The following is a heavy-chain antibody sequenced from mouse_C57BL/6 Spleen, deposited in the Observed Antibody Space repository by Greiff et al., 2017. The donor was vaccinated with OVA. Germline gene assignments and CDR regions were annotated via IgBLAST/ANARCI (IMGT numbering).Heavy chain of an antibody. CDR2: ISSGSSTI. Sequence: EVKLMESGGGLVKPGGSLKLSCAASGFTFSDYGMHWVRQAPEKGLEWVAYISSGSSTIYYADTVKGRFTISRDNAKNTLFLQMTSLRSEDTAMYYCARPSGTDWFAYWGQGTLVTVSA. V-gene: IGHV5-17*01. CDR3: ARPSGTDWFAY. J-gene: IGHJ3*01. D-gene: IGHD4-1*01. CDR1: GFTFSDYG.